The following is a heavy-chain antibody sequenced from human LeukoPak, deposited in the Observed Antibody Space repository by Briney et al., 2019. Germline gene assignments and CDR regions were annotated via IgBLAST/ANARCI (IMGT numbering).Heavy chain of an antibody. CDR1: GFTFSDYG. Sequence: GGSLRLSCAAYGFTFSDYGMHWVRQAPGKGLEWVAFIRYDGGKKYYADSVKGRFTISRDNSKNTLFLQMNTLRAEDTAVCYCAKGGYKYDSSGHNYYDYWGQGTLVTVSS. D-gene: IGHD3-22*01. CDR3: AKGGYKYDSSGHNYYDY. CDR2: IRYDGGKK. J-gene: IGHJ4*02. V-gene: IGHV3-30*02.